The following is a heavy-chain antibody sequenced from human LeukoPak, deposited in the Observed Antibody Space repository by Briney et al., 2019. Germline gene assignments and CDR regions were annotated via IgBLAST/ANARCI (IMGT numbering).Heavy chain of an antibody. J-gene: IGHJ4*02. Sequence: GGSLRLSCAASGFTFSSYAMSWVRQAPGKGLEWVSAISGSGGSTYYADSVKGRFTISRDNSKNTLYLQMNSLRAEDTAVYYCAKVRGSGSYNRRGYFDYWGQGTLVTVSS. CDR3: AKVRGSGSYNRRGYFDY. D-gene: IGHD3-10*01. CDR2: ISGSGGST. CDR1: GFTFSSYA. V-gene: IGHV3-23*01.